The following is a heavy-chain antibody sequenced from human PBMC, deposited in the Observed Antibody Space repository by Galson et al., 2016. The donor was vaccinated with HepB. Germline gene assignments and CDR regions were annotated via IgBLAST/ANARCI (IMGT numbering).Heavy chain of an antibody. D-gene: IGHD1-14*01. CDR1: GFIFSNFG. CDR2: TWSDGSSK. J-gene: IGHJ4*02. V-gene: IGHV3-33*01. Sequence: SLRLSCAGSGFIFSNFGLHWVRQAPGKGLEWVANTWSDGSSKHYADSVKGRFTISKDNSKDTVYLQMNSLRADDTALYYCAREPQTTGLLVLDSWGQGTQVTVSS. CDR3: AREPQTTGLLVLDS.